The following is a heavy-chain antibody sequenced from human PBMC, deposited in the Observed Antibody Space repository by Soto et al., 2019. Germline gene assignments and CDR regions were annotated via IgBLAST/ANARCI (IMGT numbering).Heavy chain of an antibody. J-gene: IGHJ6*02. CDR1: GFTFSSYS. CDR2: ISSSSSYI. Sequence: EVQLVESGGGLVKPEGSLRLSCAASGFTFSSYSMNWVRQAPGKGLEWVSSISSSSSYIYYADSVKGRFTISRDNAKNSLYLQMNSLRAEDTAVYYCARAQVDSSGYYYYYYGMDVWGQGTTVTVSS. D-gene: IGHD6-6*01. CDR3: ARAQVDSSGYYYYYYGMDV. V-gene: IGHV3-21*01.